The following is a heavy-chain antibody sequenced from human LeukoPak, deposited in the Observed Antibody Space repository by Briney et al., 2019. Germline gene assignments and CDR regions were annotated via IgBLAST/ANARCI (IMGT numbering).Heavy chain of an antibody. CDR3: ASLRGYSSGWYRDY. CDR2: IYYSGST. D-gene: IGHD6-19*01. Sequence: SETLSLTCTASGGSVSSGSYYWSWIRQPPGKGLEWIGYIYYSGSTNYNPSLKSRVTISVDTSKNQFSLKPSSVTAADTAVYYCASLRGYSSGWYRDYWGQGTLVTVSS. J-gene: IGHJ4*02. V-gene: IGHV4-61*01. CDR1: GGSVSSGSYY.